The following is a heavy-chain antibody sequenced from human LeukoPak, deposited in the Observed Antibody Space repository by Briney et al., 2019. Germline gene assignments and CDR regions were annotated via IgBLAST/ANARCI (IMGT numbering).Heavy chain of an antibody. V-gene: IGHV1-8*01. D-gene: IGHD2-2*02. CDR3: ARGFYVPAAIPAYYGMDV. Sequence: ASVKVSCKASGYTFTSYDINWVRQATGQGLEWMGWMNPNSGNTGYAQKFQGRVTMTRNTSISTAYMELSSLRSEDTAVYYCARGFYVPAAIPAYYGMDVWGQGTTVTVSS. CDR2: MNPNSGNT. J-gene: IGHJ6*02. CDR1: GYTFTSYD.